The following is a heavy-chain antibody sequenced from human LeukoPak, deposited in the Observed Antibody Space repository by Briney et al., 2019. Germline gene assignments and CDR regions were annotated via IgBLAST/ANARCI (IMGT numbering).Heavy chain of an antibody. V-gene: IGHV3-23*05. CDR2: ISSTGYT. CDR1: GFILSDSV. D-gene: IGHD6-19*01. J-gene: IGHJ6*04. Sequence: GGSLRLSCAASGFILSDSVMSWVRQAPGKGLEWVAAISSTGYTDNADSLKGRFSISRDNSKDTLYLQMNSLRVDDTAIYYCARRTAGAKDLWGKGTTVTVSP. CDR3: ARRTAGAKDL.